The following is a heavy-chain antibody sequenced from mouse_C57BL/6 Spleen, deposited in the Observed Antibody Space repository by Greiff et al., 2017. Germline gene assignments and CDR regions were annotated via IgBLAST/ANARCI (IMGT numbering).Heavy chain of an antibody. CDR3: ARGDYYGIDY. CDR1: GYSITSGYY. Sequence: EVKLMESGPGLVKPSQSLSLTCSVTGYSITSGYYWNWIRQFPGNKLEWMGYISYDGSNNYNPSLKNRISITRDTSKNQFFLKLNSVTTEDTATYYCARGDYYGIDYWGQGTTLTVSS. V-gene: IGHV3-6*01. CDR2: ISYDGSN. D-gene: IGHD1-1*01. J-gene: IGHJ2*01.